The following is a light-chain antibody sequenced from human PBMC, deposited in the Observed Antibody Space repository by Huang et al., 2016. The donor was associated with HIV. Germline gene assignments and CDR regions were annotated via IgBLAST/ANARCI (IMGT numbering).Light chain of an antibody. V-gene: IGKV3-11*01. CDR3: QQRNNWPLT. CDR2: DAS. CDR1: QSVSNY. Sequence: EIVLTQSPATLSWSPGERATLSCRADQSVSNYLAWYQQKPGQAPRLLIFDASNRAAGIPARFSGSGSGTDFTLTISSLEPEDFAGYYCQQRNNWPLTVGGGTKVEI. J-gene: IGKJ4*01.